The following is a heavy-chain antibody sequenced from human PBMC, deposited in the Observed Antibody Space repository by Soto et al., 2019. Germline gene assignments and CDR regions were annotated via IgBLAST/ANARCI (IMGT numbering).Heavy chain of an antibody. D-gene: IGHD3-22*01. CDR3: TTDLPYYYDSSGYPIYYFDY. J-gene: IGHJ4*02. V-gene: IGHV3-15*01. CDR2: IKSKTDGGTT. CDR1: GFTFSNAW. Sequence: GGSLRLSCAASGFTFSNAWMSWVRQAPGKGLEWVGRIKSKTDGGTTDYAAPVKGRFTISRDDSKNTLYLQMNSPKTEDTAVYYCTTDLPYYYDSSGYPIYYFDYWGQGTLVTVSS.